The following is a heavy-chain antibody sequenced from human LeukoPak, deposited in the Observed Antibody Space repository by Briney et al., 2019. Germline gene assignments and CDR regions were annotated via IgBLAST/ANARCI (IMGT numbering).Heavy chain of an antibody. CDR3: AKDGMPSVPRRGYDY. CDR1: GGSISSGGYY. D-gene: IGHD5-12*01. CDR2: IYHSGST. V-gene: IGHV4-30-2*01. J-gene: IGHJ4*02. Sequence: SETLSLTCTVSGGSISSGGYYWSWIRQPPGKGLEWIGYIYHSGSTYYNPSLKSRVTISVDRSKNQFSLKLSSVTAADTAVYYCAKDGMPSVPRRGYDYWGQGTLVTVSS.